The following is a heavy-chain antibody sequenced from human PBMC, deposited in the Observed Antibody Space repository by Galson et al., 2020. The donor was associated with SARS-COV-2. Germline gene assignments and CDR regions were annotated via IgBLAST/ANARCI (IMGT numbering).Heavy chain of an antibody. D-gene: IGHD3-3*01. CDR2: IYHSGST. CDR3: ARDKGTGPAYDFWSGYYTRRWFDP. J-gene: IGHJ5*02. CDR1: GYSISSGYY. Sequence: SETLSLTCTVSGYSISSGYYWGWIRQPPGKGLEWIGSIYHSGSTYYNPSLKSQVTISVDTSKNQFSLKLSSVTAADTAVYYCARDKGTGPAYDFWSGYYTRRWFDPWGQGTLVTVSS. V-gene: IGHV4-38-2*02.